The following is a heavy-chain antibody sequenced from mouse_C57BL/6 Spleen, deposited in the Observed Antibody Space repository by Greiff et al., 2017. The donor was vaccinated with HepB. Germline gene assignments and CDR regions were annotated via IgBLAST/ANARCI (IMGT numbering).Heavy chain of an antibody. CDR1: GYTFTSYW. Sequence: QVQLKQPGAELVKPGASVKVSCKASGYTFTSYWMHWVKQRPGQGLEWIGRIHPSDSDTNYNQKFKGKATFTVDKSSSPPYMQLSSLTSAASAVYYCAPYDGYYEFAYWGQGTLVTVSA. D-gene: IGHD2-3*01. CDR2: IHPSDSDT. J-gene: IGHJ3*01. CDR3: APYDGYYEFAY. V-gene: IGHV1-74*01.